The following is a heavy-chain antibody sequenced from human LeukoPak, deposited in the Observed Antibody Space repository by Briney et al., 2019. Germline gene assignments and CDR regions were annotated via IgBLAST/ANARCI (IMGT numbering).Heavy chain of an antibody. CDR2: INPSGGST. Sequence: ASVKDSCKASGYTFTSYYMHWVRQAPGQGVEWMGIINPSGGSTRYAQKFQGRVTMTRDTSTSTIYMELSSVRSEDTAVYDCARIDAFDIWGQGTMVTVSS. CDR3: ARIDAFDI. CDR1: GYTFTSYY. V-gene: IGHV1-46*03. J-gene: IGHJ3*02.